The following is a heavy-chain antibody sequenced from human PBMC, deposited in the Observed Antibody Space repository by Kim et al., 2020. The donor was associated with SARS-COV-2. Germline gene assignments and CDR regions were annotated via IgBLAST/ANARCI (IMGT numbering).Heavy chain of an antibody. V-gene: IGHV4-31*03. CDR3: ARVTPNVKTFDP. CDR2: IYYSGST. CDR1: GGSISSGGYY. J-gene: IGHJ5*02. Sequence: SETLSLTCTVSGGSISSGGYYWSWIRQHPGKGLEWIGYIYYSGSTYYNPSLKSRVTISVDTSKNQFSLKLSSVTAADTAVYYCARVTPNVKTFDPWGQGTLVTVSS. D-gene: IGHD1-1*01.